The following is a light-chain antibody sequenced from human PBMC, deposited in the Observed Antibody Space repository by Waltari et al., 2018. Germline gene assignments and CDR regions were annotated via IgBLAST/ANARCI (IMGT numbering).Light chain of an antibody. CDR3: QQYNSAPYS. CDR1: QGISSW. CDR2: KAS. Sequence: DIQMTQSPSSLSASIGDRVTITCRTSQGISSWLAWYQQKPGKAPKLLIYKASTLQSRVPSRFSGSGSGTDFTLTISSLQPEDFATDYCQQYNSAPYSFGQWTKVEIK. V-gene: IGKV1-12*01. J-gene: IGKJ2*03.